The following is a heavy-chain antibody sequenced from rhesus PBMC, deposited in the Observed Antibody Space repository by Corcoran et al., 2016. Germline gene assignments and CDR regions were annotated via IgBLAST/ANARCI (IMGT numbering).Heavy chain of an antibody. J-gene: IGHJ1*01. CDR1: GFTFGSKA. CDR3: ARGGGSSGWYPEYFEF. Sequence: QVQLVQSGAEVKKPGPSVKVSGKASGFTFGSKAISWLRQPPGQGLEWMGVIIPLVGITNYAEKFQGRVTITADTSTSTAYMELSSLRSEDTAVYYCARGGGSSGWYPEYFEFWGQGALVTVSS. CDR2: IIPLVGIT. D-gene: IGHD6-31*01. V-gene: IGHV1-198*02.